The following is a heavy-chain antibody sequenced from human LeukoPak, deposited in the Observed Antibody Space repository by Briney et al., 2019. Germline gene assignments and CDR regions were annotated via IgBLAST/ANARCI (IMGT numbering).Heavy chain of an antibody. CDR2: INAGNGNT. D-gene: IGHD1-14*01. V-gene: IGHV1-3*01. J-gene: IGHJ3*02. Sequence: GGSLRLSCAASGFTFSSYAMHWVRQAPGQRLEWMGCINAGNGNTKYSQNFQGRVTITRDTSASTAYMELSSLRSEDTAVYYCAREESEIPASMIAFDIRGQGTMVTVSS. CDR3: AREESEIPASMIAFDI. CDR1: GFTFSSYA.